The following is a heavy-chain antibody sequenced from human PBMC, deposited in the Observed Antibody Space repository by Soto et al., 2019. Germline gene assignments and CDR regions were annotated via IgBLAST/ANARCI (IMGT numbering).Heavy chain of an antibody. Sequence: VPLVQSGAEGKKPGASVRGPCKGSGGTLRSHAINWVRQAPGQGPEWMGGIIPIFGSPNYAQKFQGRVTITADESSITAYMELSSLRSEDTAVYYCAGTVEIPYYHGMDVWGQGTTVTVSS. V-gene: IGHV1-69*01. CDR2: IIPIFGSP. CDR3: AGTVEIPYYHGMDV. J-gene: IGHJ6*02. CDR1: GGTLRSHA. D-gene: IGHD4-4*01.